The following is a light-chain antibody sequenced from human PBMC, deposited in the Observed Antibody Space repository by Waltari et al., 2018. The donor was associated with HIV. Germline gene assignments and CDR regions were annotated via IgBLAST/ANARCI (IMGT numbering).Light chain of an antibody. CDR3: QQYFNAPIT. V-gene: IGKV4-1*01. CDR1: RSILYNSNNKNY. J-gene: IGKJ4*01. CDR2: WAS. Sequence: DIVMTQSPDSLALSLGERAPINCKSRRSILYNSNNKNYLAWYQQKPGQPPQLLIYWASTREFGVPDRFSGSGSGTNFTLTISSLQTEDVAVYYCQQYFNAPITFGGGTRVEI.